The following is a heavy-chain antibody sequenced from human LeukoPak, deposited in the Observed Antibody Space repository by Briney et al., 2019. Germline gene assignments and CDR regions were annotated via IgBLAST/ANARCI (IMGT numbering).Heavy chain of an antibody. Sequence: ASVKVSCKASGYTFTAQYMHWVRQAPGQGLEWMGWINPNNGDTKYAQRFLGRVTMTRDTSTATAYMELSSLRSDDTAVYYCARGGPFPSGSSSREYYLDYWGQGTLVTVSS. J-gene: IGHJ4*02. D-gene: IGHD6-6*01. CDR3: ARGGPFPSGSSSREYYLDY. CDR2: INPNNGDT. V-gene: IGHV1-2*02. CDR1: GYTFTAQY.